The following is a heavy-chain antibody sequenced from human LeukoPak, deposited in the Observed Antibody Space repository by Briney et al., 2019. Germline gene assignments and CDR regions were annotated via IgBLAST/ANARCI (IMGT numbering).Heavy chain of an antibody. J-gene: IGHJ2*01. CDR1: GGSISSYY. CDR3: ARGHSSGLTGYFDL. Sequence: SETLSLTCTVSGGSISSYYWSWIRQPPGKGLEWIGYIYYSGSTNYNPSLKSRVTISVDTSKNQFSLKLSSVTATDTAVYYCARGHSSGLTGYFDLWGRGTLVTVSS. CDR2: IYYSGST. D-gene: IGHD6-19*01. V-gene: IGHV4-59*12.